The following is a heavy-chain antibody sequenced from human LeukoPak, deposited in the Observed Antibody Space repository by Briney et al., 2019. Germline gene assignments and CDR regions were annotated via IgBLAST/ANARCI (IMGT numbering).Heavy chain of an antibody. CDR2: ISGSGGST. D-gene: IGHD2-2*02. Sequence: GGSLRLSCTVSGFIFSNTEMNWVRQAPGKGLEWVSAISGSGGSTYYADSVKGRFTISRDNSKNTLYLQMNSLRAEDTAVYYCAKIPTEYQLLYRQEGDYWGQGTLVTVSS. J-gene: IGHJ4*02. CDR3: AKIPTEYQLLYRQEGDY. V-gene: IGHV3-23*01. CDR1: GFIFSNTE.